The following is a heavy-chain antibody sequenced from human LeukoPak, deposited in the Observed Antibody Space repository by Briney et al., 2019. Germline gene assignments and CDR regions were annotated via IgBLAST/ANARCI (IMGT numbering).Heavy chain of an antibody. V-gene: IGHV3-74*01. J-gene: IGHJ4*02. CDR2: INRDGSRT. CDR3: ARGGSDTAMAHDY. D-gene: IGHD5-18*01. Sequence: GGSLRLSCAASGFTSSNHWMHWVRQAPGKGLMWVSRINRDGSRTDYADSVKGRFTISRDDAKNTLYLQANSLRAEDTAVYFCARGGSDTAMAHDYWGQGTLVTVSS. CDR1: GFTSSNHW.